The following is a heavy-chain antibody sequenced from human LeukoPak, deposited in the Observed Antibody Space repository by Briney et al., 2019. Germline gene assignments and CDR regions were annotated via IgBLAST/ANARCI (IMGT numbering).Heavy chain of an antibody. D-gene: IGHD1-14*01. V-gene: IGHV1-2*02. CDR2: INPNSGGT. CDR1: GYTFTGFY. CDR3: ARPLTTSGWYFDL. J-gene: IGHJ2*01. Sequence: ATVKVSCKASGYTFTGFYIHWVRQAPGQGLEWMGWINPNSGGTNYAQKFQDRVTMTRDTSISTAYMELSSLRSDDTAIYYCARPLTTSGWYFDLWGRGTLVTVSS.